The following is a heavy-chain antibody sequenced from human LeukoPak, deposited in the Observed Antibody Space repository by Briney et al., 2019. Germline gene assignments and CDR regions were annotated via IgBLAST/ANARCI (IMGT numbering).Heavy chain of an antibody. CDR3: ARGKISGNYWGAFDI. J-gene: IGHJ3*02. CDR1: GFTFSSYD. Sequence: GGSLRLSCAASGFTFSSYDMHWVRQGTEKGLEWVSAIGIAGDTYYPGSVKGRFTISRENAQNSLYLQMNNLRAGDTAVYYCARGKISGNYWGAFDIWGQGTMVTVSS. CDR2: IGIAGDT. D-gene: IGHD1-26*01. V-gene: IGHV3-13*01.